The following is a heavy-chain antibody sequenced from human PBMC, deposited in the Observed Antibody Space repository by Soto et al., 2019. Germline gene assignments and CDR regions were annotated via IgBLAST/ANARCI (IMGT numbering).Heavy chain of an antibody. CDR2: ISAYNGNT. CDR3: ARAHDSSKEDYYYGMDV. J-gene: IGHJ6*02. CDR1: GYTFTSYG. D-gene: IGHD3-22*01. V-gene: IGHV1-18*04. Sequence: GATVKVSCKASGYTFTSYGISWVRQAPGQGLEWMGWISAYNGNTNYAQKLQGRVTMTTDTSTSTAYMELRSLRSDDTAVYYCARAHDSSKEDYYYGMDVWGQGTTVTVSS.